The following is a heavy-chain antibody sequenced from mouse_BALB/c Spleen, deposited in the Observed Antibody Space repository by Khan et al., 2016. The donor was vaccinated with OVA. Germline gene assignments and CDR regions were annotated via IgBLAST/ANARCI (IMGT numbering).Heavy chain of an antibody. J-gene: IGHJ4*01. V-gene: IGHV1S56*01. D-gene: IGHD2-3*01. CDR1: GFTFTTYY. Sequence: QVQLQQSGPELVRPGASVRISCKATGFTFTTYYIHWVKQRPGQGLEWIGWIYPGSFNTNYSEKFKGKATLTADKSSSTAYMQLSSLTSEDSAVYFSARDAYFLGDAMDYWGQGTSVTVSS. CDR3: ARDAYFLGDAMDY. CDR2: IYPGSFNT.